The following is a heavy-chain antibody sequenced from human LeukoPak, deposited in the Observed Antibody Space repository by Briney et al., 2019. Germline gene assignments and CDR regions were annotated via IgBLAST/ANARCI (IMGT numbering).Heavy chain of an antibody. D-gene: IGHD6-13*01. Sequence: SETLSLTCAVYGDSLDNLYWSWVRQSPGKGLEWIGEVKVGGDTKYNPSLKSRVTMAADTSRNQFSLRLTFVTAADTAIYYCARSFSWYALDVWGQGALVTVSS. CDR3: ARSFSWYALDV. CDR2: VKVGGDT. V-gene: IGHV4-34*01. J-gene: IGHJ4*02. CDR1: GDSLDNLY.